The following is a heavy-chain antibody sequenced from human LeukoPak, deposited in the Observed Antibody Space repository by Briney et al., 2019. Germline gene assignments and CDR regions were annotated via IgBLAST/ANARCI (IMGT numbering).Heavy chain of an antibody. J-gene: IGHJ2*01. D-gene: IGHD6-19*01. CDR3: ARDEASGWPPGWHFDL. CDR1: GGSISCYY. CDR2: IYYGGT. V-gene: IGHV4-59*01. Sequence: SETLSLTCTVSGGSISCYYWSWIRQVPGKGLEWIGYIYYGGTNYNPSLRGRATITLDTSKNQFSLKLTSVTAADTAVYFCARDEASGWPPGWHFDLWGRGILVTVSS.